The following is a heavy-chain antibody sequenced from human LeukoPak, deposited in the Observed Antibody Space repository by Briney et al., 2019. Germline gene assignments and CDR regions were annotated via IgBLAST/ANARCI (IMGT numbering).Heavy chain of an antibody. CDR2: SYYSGST. Sequence: SETLSLTCTVSGGSISSYYWSWIRQTPGKGLEWIGDSYYSGSTNYNPSLKSRVTISVDTSKNQFSLKLSSVTAADTAVYYCARHTDIAALSSLNYWGQGTQVTVSS. CDR1: GGSISSYY. J-gene: IGHJ4*02. CDR3: ARHTDIAALSSLNY. V-gene: IGHV4-59*08. D-gene: IGHD6-13*01.